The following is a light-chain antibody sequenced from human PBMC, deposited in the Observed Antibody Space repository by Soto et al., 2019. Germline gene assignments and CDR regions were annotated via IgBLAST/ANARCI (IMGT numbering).Light chain of an antibody. CDR2: DTS. Sequence: EIVLTQSPATLSLSPGERATLSCRASQSVSSYLAWYQQKPGQAPRLLIYDTSKRATGIPARFSGSGSGADFTLTISSLEPEDFAVYYCQQRTNWPRSFTFGPGTKVDIK. J-gene: IGKJ3*01. V-gene: IGKV3-11*01. CDR3: QQRTNWPRSFT. CDR1: QSVSSY.